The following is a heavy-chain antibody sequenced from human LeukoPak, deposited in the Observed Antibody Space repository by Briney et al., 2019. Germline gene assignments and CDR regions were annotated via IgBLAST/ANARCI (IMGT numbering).Heavy chain of an antibody. J-gene: IGHJ4*02. CDR2: IDHTVST. CDR1: GGSISSSNW. D-gene: IGHD1-26*01. CDR3: ARVSSGSYYFDS. Sequence: SGTLSLTCAISGGSISSSNWWSWVRQPPGKGLEWIGGIDHTVSTNYTPSLKSRVTISVDKSKNPFSLKVTSVTAADTAVYYCARVSSGSYYFDSWGQGTLVTVSS. V-gene: IGHV4-4*02.